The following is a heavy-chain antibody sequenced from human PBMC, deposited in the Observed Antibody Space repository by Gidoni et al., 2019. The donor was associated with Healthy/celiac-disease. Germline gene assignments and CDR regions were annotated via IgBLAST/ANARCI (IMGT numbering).Heavy chain of an antibody. J-gene: IGHJ4*02. Sequence: EVQRVESGGGLVKPGGSVILSCAASGLTFGSYSRNWVRQAPGKGLEWVSSISSSRSNKYYADSVKGRFTISRDNDKNSLYLQMNRLGAEDTAVYYWARSRVVAGTGGVDDWGQGTLVTVSS. CDR1: GLTFGSYS. V-gene: IGHV3-21*01. CDR3: ARSRVVAGTGGVDD. D-gene: IGHD6-19*01. CDR2: ISSSRSNK.